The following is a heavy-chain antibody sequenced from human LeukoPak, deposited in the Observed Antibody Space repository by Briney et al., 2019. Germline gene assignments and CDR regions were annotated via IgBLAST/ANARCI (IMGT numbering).Heavy chain of an antibody. Sequence: GGSLRLSCTVSGFTVSTNSMSWVRQAPGKGLEWVSFIYSDNTHYSDSVKGRFTISRDNSKNTLYLQMNSLGAEDTAVYYCARRAGAYSHPYDYWGQGTLVTVSS. D-gene: IGHD4/OR15-4a*01. CDR1: GFTVSTNS. CDR3: ARRAGAYSHPYDY. J-gene: IGHJ4*02. CDR2: IYSDNT. V-gene: IGHV3-53*01.